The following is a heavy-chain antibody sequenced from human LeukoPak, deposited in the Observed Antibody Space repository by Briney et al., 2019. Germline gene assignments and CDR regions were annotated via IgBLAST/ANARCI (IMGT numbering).Heavy chain of an antibody. J-gene: IGHJ6*02. V-gene: IGHV3-23*01. D-gene: IGHD3-22*01. Sequence: GGSLRLSCAASGFTFSSYAMSWVRQAPGKGLEWVSAISGSGGSTYYADSVKGRFTISRDNSKNTLYLQMNSLRAEDTAVYYCAREWLSPIYYYYYGMDVWGQGTTVTVSS. CDR3: AREWLSPIYYYYYGMDV. CDR2: ISGSGGST. CDR1: GFTFSSYA.